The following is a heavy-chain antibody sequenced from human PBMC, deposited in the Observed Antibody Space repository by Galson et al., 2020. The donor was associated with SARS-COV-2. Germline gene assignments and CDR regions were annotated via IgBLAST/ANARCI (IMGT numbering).Heavy chain of an antibody. V-gene: IGHV3-9*01. D-gene: IGHD6-19*01. CDR2: SGSI. Sequence: SGSIDYADSVKGRFTISRDNAKNSLYLQMDSLRTEDTAFYYCAKGPNSYSTAWYGIDYWGQGTLLTVSS. J-gene: IGHJ4*02. CDR3: AKGPNSYSTAWYGIDY.